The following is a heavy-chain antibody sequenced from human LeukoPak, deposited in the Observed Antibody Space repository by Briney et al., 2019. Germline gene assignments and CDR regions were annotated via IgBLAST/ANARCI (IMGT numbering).Heavy chain of an antibody. CDR1: GGXXSSYY. J-gene: IGHJ4*02. Sequence: SETLSLTCTVSGGXXSSYYWSWIRXPAXKXXEWIGRIYTSGSTNYNPSLKSRVTMSVDTSKNQFSLKLSSVTAADTAVYYCARFQAYYFDYWGQGTLVTVSS. V-gene: IGHV4-4*07. CDR3: ARFQAYYFDY. CDR2: IYTSGST.